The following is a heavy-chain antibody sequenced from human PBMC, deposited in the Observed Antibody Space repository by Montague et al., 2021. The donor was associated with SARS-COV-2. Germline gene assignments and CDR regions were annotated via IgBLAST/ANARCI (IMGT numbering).Heavy chain of an antibody. J-gene: IGHJ4*02. CDR2: IYYSGST. V-gene: IGHV4-39*07. Sequence: SETLSLTCTVSGCSISSSSYYWGLIRQPPGKGLEWIGSIYYSGSTYYNPSLKSRVTISVDTSKNQVSLKLNSVTAADTAVYYCARVRQWLVPFDYWGQGTLVTVSS. CDR1: GCSISSSSYY. CDR3: ARVRQWLVPFDY. D-gene: IGHD6-19*01.